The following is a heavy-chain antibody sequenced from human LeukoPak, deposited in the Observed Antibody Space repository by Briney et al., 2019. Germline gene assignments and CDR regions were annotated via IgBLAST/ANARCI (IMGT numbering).Heavy chain of an antibody. D-gene: IGHD4-11*01. CDR3: ARVGSNYVGWFDP. CDR2: IYYSEGT. Sequence: SETLSLTCTVSGASMGGDYWSWIRQPPEKGLEWIGYIYYSEGTNYNPSLKSRVTMSVDTSKNQFSLKLSSVTAADTAVYYCARVGSNYVGWFDPWGQGTLVTVSS. J-gene: IGHJ5*02. V-gene: IGHV4-59*12. CDR1: GASMGGDY.